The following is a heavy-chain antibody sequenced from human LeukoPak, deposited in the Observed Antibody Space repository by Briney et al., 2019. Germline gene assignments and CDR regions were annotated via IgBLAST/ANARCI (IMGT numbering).Heavy chain of an antibody. CDR3: AKDPQWFGEYRFDY. V-gene: IGHV3-23*01. Sequence: GGSLRLSCAASGFTFSSYGMSWVRQAPGKGLEWVSAISGSGGSTYYADSVKGRFTISRDNSKNTLYLQMNSLRAEDTAVYYCAKDPQWFGEYRFDYWGQGTLVTVSS. D-gene: IGHD3-10*01. CDR2: ISGSGGST. J-gene: IGHJ4*02. CDR1: GFTFSSYG.